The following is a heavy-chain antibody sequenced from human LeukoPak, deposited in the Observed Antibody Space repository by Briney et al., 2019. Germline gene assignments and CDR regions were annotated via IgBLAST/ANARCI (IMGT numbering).Heavy chain of an antibody. J-gene: IGHJ3*02. D-gene: IGHD3-22*01. Sequence: PSETLSLTCTVSGGSISSYYWSWIRQPPGKGLEWIGYIYYSGSTNYNPSLKSRVTVSVDTSKNQFSLKLNSVTAADTAVYYCARDQTYYDTSGFSLYAFDIWGQGTMVTVSS. CDR3: ARDQTYYDTSGFSLYAFDI. CDR2: IYYSGST. CDR1: GGSISSYY. V-gene: IGHV4-59*12.